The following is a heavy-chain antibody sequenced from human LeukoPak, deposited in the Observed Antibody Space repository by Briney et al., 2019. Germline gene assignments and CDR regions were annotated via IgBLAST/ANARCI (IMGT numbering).Heavy chain of an antibody. Sequence: PGGSLRLSCAASGFTFRTCGMNWVRQAPGKGLEWVSSISGSSNYIYYADSVKGRFTISRDNAKNSLYLQMNSLRAEDTAVYYCARVGDYNDYSFDYWGQGTLVTVSS. D-gene: IGHD4-11*01. CDR2: ISGSSNYI. J-gene: IGHJ4*02. V-gene: IGHV3-21*01. CDR3: ARVGDYNDYSFDY. CDR1: GFTFRTCG.